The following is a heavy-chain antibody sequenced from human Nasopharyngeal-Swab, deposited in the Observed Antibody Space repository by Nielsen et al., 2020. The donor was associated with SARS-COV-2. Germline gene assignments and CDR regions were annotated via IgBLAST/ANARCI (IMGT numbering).Heavy chain of an antibody. CDR3: ARRVGYCSGGSCYFDY. CDR2: IYPGDSDT. CDR1: GYSFTSYW. D-gene: IGHD2-15*01. Sequence: GESMKISCKGSGYSFTSYWIGWVRQMPGKGLEWMGIIYPGDSDTRYSPSFQGQVTISADKSISTAYLQWSSTKASDTAMYYCARRVGYCSGGSCYFDYWGQGTLVTVSS. J-gene: IGHJ4*02. V-gene: IGHV5-51*01.